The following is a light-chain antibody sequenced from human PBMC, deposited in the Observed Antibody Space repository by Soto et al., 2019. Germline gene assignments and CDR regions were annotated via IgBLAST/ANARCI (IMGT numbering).Light chain of an antibody. CDR1: SANIGAGYD. V-gene: IGLV1-40*01. CDR3: QSYDSSLSAV. Sequence: QSVLTQPPSVSGAPGQRVTISCTGSSANIGAGYDVHWYQQLPGTAPKLLIYGNSNRPSGVPDRFSGSKSGTSASLAITGLQAEDEADYYCQSYDSSLSAVFXTGTKVTVL. CDR2: GNS. J-gene: IGLJ1*01.